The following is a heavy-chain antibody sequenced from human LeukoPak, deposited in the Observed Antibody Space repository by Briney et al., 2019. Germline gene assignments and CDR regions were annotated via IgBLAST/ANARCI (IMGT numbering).Heavy chain of an antibody. V-gene: IGHV1-8*01. D-gene: IGHD4-17*01. J-gene: IGHJ4*02. CDR2: MNPNSGNT. CDR1: GYTFTSYD. CDR3: ARGPAMTTVTTGDY. Sequence: ASVKVSCKASGYTFTSYDINWVRQATGQGLEWMGWMNPNSGNTGYAQKFQGRVTMTRNTSISTAYMELSSLRSKDTAVYYCARGPAMTTVTTGDYWGQGTLVTVSS.